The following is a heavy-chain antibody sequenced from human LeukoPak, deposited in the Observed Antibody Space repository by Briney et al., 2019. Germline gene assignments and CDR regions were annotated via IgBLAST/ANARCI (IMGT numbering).Heavy chain of an antibody. D-gene: IGHD2-15*01. V-gene: IGHV4-39*01. CDR2: IYYSGST. Sequence: WETLSLTCTVSGGSISSSSYYWGWIRQPPGKGLEWIGSIYYSGSTYYNPSLKSRVTISVDTSKNQFSLKLSSVTAADTAVYYCATWGRSYWEGFDYWGQGTLVTVSS. CDR1: GGSISSSSYY. J-gene: IGHJ4*02. CDR3: ATWGRSYWEGFDY.